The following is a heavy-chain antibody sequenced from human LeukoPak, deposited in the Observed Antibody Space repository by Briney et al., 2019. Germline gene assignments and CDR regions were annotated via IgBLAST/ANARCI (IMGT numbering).Heavy chain of an antibody. CDR3: ARDLYYYDSSGYYLGYFDY. V-gene: IGHV1-69*13. CDR2: TIPIFGTA. CDR1: GGTFSSYA. J-gene: IGHJ4*02. Sequence: SVTVSCKASGGTFSSYAISWVRQAPGQRLEWMGGTIPIFGTANYAQKFQGRVTITADESTSTAYMELSSLRSEDTAVYYCARDLYYYDSSGYYLGYFDYWGQGTLVTVSS. D-gene: IGHD3-22*01.